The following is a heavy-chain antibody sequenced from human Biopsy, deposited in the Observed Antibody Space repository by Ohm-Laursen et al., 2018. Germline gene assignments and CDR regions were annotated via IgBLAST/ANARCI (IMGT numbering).Heavy chain of an antibody. V-gene: IGHV4-59*01. D-gene: IGHD1-26*01. J-gene: IGHJ4*02. CDR3: ALGGGSYVNFDY. CDR2: FRFEDRT. CDR1: GGSISNYF. Sequence: GTLSLTCAVSGGSISNYFWTWIRQPPGKGLEWIGYFRFEDRTSYNSSLKSRVTISADTSKNQFSLRLRSVTAADTAVYYCALGGGSYVNFDYWGQGTLVTVSS.